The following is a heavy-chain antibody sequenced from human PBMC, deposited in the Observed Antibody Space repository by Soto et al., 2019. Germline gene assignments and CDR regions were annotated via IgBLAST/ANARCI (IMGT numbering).Heavy chain of an antibody. J-gene: IGHJ5*02. D-gene: IGHD6-6*01. CDR2: ISTYDGNT. Sequence: QVQLVQSGAEVKKPGASVKVSCKASGYTFFTYGITWVRQAPGQGLEWMGWISTYDGNTDYAQKLQGRVTMTTDTSTRTAYMELRSLRFDDTAVYYCARKSSSSSWFDPWGQGTLVTVSS. CDR1: GYTFFTYG. V-gene: IGHV1-18*01. CDR3: ARKSSSSSWFDP.